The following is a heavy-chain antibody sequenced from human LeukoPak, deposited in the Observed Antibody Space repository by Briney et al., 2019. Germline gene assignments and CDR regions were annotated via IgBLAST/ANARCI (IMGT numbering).Heavy chain of an antibody. CDR2: TCYRSKWYN. V-gene: IGHV6-1*01. D-gene: IGHD5-18*01. Sequence: SQTLSLTCAISGDSVSSNSATWNWIRQSPSRGLEWLGRTCYRSKWYNDYAESVKSRITINPDTSKNQFSLQLNSVTPEDTAVYFCARDLAGDGGYSYGMVDYWGQGTLVTVSS. CDR3: ARDLAGDGGYSYGMVDY. J-gene: IGHJ4*02. CDR1: GDSVSSNSAT.